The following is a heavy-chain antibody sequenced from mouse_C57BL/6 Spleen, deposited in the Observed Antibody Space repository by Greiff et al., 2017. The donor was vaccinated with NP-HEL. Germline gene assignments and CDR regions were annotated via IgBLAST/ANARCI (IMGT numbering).Heavy chain of an antibody. J-gene: IGHJ4*01. CDR2: IYPGSGNT. V-gene: IGHV1-76*01. D-gene: IGHD2-12*01. CDR3: ARDSWYAMDY. CDR1: GYTFTDYY. Sequence: VQLQESGAELVRPGASVKLSCKASGYTFTDYYINWVKQRPGQGLEWIARIYPGSGNTYYNEKFKGKATLTAEKSSSTAYMQLSSLTSEDSAVYFCARDSWYAMDYWGQGTSVTVSS.